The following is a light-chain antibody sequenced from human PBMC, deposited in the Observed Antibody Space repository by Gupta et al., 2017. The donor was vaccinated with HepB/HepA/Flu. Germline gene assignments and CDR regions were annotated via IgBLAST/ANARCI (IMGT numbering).Light chain of an antibody. CDR3: QQYGSSPPYT. Sequence: ELLLTQSPGTLSLSPGERATLSCRASLSVSSSYLAWYQQKPGQAPRPLIYGASSRATSIPDRFSGSGSGTDLTLTISRREPEDFAVYYCQQYGSSPPYTFGQGTKLEIK. J-gene: IGKJ2*01. V-gene: IGKV3-20*01. CDR1: LSVSSSY. CDR2: GAS.